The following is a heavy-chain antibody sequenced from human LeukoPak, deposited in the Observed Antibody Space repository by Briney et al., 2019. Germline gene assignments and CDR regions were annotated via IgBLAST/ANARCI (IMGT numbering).Heavy chain of an antibody. V-gene: IGHV3-23*01. CDR3: ARSSGWYHRGPDYYYYYMDV. CDR1: GFTFSSHG. D-gene: IGHD6-19*01. J-gene: IGHJ6*03. CDR2: ISPSGGIT. Sequence: GGSLRLSCAASGFTFSSHGMNWVRQAPGKGLEWVSGISPSGGITYYTDSVKGRFTISRDNSKNTVSLQMNSLRAEDTAVYYCARSSGWYHRGPDYYYYYMDVWGKGTTVTVS.